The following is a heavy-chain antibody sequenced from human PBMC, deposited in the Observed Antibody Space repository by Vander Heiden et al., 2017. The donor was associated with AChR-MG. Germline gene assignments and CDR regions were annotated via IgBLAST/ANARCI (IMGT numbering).Heavy chain of an antibody. CDR3: ARGGVVDVRLYAFDI. CDR1: GGSFSGYY. J-gene: IGHJ3*02. V-gene: IGHV4-34*01. Sequence: QVQLQQWGAGLLKPSETLSLTCAVYGGSFSGYYWSWIRQPPGKGLEWIGEINHSGSTNYNPSLKSRVTISVDTSKNQFSLKLSSVTAADTAVYYCARGGVVDVRLYAFDIWGQGTMVTVSS. D-gene: IGHD2-15*01. CDR2: INHSGST.